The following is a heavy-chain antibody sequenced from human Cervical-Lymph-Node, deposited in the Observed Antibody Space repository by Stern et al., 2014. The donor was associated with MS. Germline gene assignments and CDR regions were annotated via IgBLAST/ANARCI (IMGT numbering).Heavy chain of an antibody. D-gene: IGHD5-18*01. J-gene: IGHJ4*02. V-gene: IGHV1-18*01. Sequence: DQLVESGAEVKKPGASVKVSCKASGYTFMTYAISWVRQAPGQGLEWMGWINTYNGGTNYAQKFQGRVTMTTDTSTSAAYMELRSLRSDDTAVYFCARDATGYSYRYPYYFDHWGQGTLITVSS. CDR2: INTYNGGT. CDR3: ARDATGYSYRYPYYFDH. CDR1: GYTFMTYA.